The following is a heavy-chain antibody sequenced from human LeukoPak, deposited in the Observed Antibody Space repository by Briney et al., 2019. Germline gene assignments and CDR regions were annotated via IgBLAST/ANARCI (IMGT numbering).Heavy chain of an antibody. V-gene: IGHV4-38-2*01. J-gene: IGHJ4*02. Sequence: SETLSLTCAVSGYSISSGYYWGWIRQPPGKGLEWIGSIYHSGSTYYNPSLKSRVTISVDTSKNHFSLKLSSVTAADTAVYYCARNRDGYNSFDYWGQGTLVTVSS. CDR2: IYHSGST. CDR1: GYSISSGYY. CDR3: ARNRDGYNSFDY. D-gene: IGHD5-24*01.